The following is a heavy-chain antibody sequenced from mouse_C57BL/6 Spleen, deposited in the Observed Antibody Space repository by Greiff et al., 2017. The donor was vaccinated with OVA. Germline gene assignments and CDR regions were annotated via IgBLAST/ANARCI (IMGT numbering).Heavy chain of an antibody. Sequence: VQLQQSGAELMKPGASVKLSCKATGYTFTGYWIEWVKQRPGHGLEWIGEILPGSGSTNYNEKFKGKATFTADTSSNTAYMQLSSLTTEDSAIYDCAILYSTVADFYYAMDYWGQGTSVTVSS. CDR1: GYTFTGYW. J-gene: IGHJ4*01. CDR3: AILYSTVADFYYAMDY. CDR2: ILPGSGST. V-gene: IGHV1-9*01. D-gene: IGHD1-1*01.